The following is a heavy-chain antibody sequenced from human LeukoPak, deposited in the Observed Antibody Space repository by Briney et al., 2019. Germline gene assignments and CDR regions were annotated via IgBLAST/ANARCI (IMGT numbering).Heavy chain of an antibody. CDR2: ITSDGSGT. CDR1: GFTFSRYW. Sequence: PGGSLRLSCAASGFTFSRYWTHWVRQTPGKGLVWVSRITSDGSGTAYADSVKGRFTISRDNVKNTLFLQMNSLRAEDTAVYYCARDGDSTVDFDYWGQGSLVTVSS. CDR3: ARDGDSTVDFDY. J-gene: IGHJ4*02. D-gene: IGHD4-23*01. V-gene: IGHV3-74*01.